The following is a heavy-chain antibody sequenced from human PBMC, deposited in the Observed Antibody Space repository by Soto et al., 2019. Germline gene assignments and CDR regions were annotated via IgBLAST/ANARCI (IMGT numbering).Heavy chain of an antibody. D-gene: IGHD6-19*01. CDR2: MSPDGSER. J-gene: IGHJ4*02. Sequence: EVHLVESGGNLVQPGGSLRLTCAASGFTFSKFWMGWVRQTPGRKLEWVANMSPDGSERYYLDSVRGRFTISRDNVANALSLKINSLRTEDTGVYYCTKDGSGWSAKWGQGTPVIVSS. V-gene: IGHV3-7*04. CDR3: TKDGSGWSAK. CDR1: GFTFSKFW.